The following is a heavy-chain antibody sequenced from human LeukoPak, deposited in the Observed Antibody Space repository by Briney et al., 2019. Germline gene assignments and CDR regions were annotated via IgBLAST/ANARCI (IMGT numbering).Heavy chain of an antibody. Sequence: GRSLRLSCAASGFTFSSYGMHWVRQAPGKGLEWVAVIWYDGSNKYYADSVKGRFTISRDNSKNTLYLQMNSLRAEDTAVYYCARDGGGSYLRYYDYWGQGTLVTVSS. CDR1: GFTFSSYG. V-gene: IGHV3-33*01. CDR2: IWYDGSNK. D-gene: IGHD1-26*01. J-gene: IGHJ4*02. CDR3: ARDGGGSYLRYYDY.